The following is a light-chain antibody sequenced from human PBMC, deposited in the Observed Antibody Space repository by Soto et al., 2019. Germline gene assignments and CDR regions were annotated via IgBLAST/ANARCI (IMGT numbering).Light chain of an antibody. CDR2: VAS. Sequence: IQWTQSPSSLSASVGDRVTITCRASQGISSYLTWYQQKQGKAPKVLIYVASTLQSGVPSRFSGSGSGTDFTLTISSLKHEDSATYYCQQLNSFTITFGEGTQLEI. CDR1: QGISSY. V-gene: IGKV1-9*01. J-gene: IGKJ5*01. CDR3: QQLNSFTIT.